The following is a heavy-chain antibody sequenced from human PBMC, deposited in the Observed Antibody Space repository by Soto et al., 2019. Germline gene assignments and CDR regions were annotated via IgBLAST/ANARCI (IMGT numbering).Heavy chain of an antibody. CDR2: IGSSSGNI. D-gene: IGHD3-10*01. V-gene: IGHV3-48*01. CDR1: GFTFSDYS. CDR3: ARDHEFAFDI. J-gene: IGHJ3*02. Sequence: GGSLRLSCAASGFTFSDYSMNWVRQAPGKGLEWVSYIGSSSGNIYYADSVKGRFTISRDNAKNSLFLQMNSLRAEDTAVYYCARDHEFAFDIWGQGTVVTVSS.